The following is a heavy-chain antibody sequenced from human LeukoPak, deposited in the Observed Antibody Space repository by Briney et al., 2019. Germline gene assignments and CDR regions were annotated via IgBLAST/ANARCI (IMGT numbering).Heavy chain of an antibody. J-gene: IGHJ4*02. CDR1: GFTFSSYW. D-gene: IGHD3-22*01. CDR2: IKQDGSEK. CDR3: ARGYYDSSGYYHDY. Sequence: GGSLRLSCAASGFTFSSYWMSWVRQAPGKGLEWVANIKQDGSEKYYVDSVKGRFTISRDNAKNSLYLQMNSLRAEDTAVYYCARGYYDSSGYYHDYWGQGTLVTVSS. V-gene: IGHV3-7*01.